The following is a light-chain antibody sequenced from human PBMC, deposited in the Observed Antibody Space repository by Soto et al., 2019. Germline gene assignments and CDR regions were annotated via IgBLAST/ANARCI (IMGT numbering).Light chain of an antibody. CDR3: QQYNNWPRT. CDR2: DAS. CDR1: QSVNNK. J-gene: IGKJ1*01. Sequence: VMTQSPATLSVSPGERATLSCRASQSVNNKLAWYQQKPGQAPRLIMYDASIRATGVPVRFSGSASGTEFTLTISSLQSEDFAVYYCQQYNNWPRTFCQGTKVEIK. V-gene: IGKV3-15*01.